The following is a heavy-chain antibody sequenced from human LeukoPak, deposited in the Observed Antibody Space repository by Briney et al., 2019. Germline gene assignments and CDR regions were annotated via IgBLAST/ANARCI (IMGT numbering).Heavy chain of an antibody. CDR3: ARGPGRRITIFGVVIKTYYFGY. CDR1: GGSFSGYY. V-gene: IGHV4-34*01. D-gene: IGHD3-3*01. J-gene: IGHJ4*02. CDR2: INHSGST. Sequence: TSETLSLTCAVYGGSFSGYYWSWIRQPPGKGLEWIGEINHSGSTNYNPSLKSRVTISVDTSKNQFSLKLSSVTAADTAVYYCARGPGRRITIFGVVIKTYYFGYWGQGTLVTVSS.